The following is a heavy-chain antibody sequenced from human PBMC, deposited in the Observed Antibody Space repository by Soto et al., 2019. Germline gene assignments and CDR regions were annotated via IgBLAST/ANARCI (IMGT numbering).Heavy chain of an antibody. Sequence: PGGSLRLSCAASGFTFSSYAMHWVRQAPGKGLEWVAVISYDGSNKYYADSVKGRFTISCDNSNNTLYLQMNSLRAEDTAVYYYVIDLGLTLPYYYCGMAVSGKGTAVQVSS. D-gene: IGHD3-9*01. J-gene: IGHJ6*04. V-gene: IGHV3-30-3*01. CDR3: VIDLGLTLPYYYCGMAV. CDR2: ISYDGSNK. CDR1: GFTFSSYA.